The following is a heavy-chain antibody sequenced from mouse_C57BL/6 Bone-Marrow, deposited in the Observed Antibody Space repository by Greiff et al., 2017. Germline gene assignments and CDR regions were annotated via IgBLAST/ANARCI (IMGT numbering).Heavy chain of an antibody. CDR3: ARHLITTVVDAMDY. D-gene: IGHD1-1*01. CDR1: GFTFSDYY. CDR2: ISNGGGST. V-gene: IGHV5-12*01. J-gene: IGHJ4*01. Sequence: EVQVVESGGGLVQPGGSLKLSCAASGFTFSDYYMYWVRQTPEKRLEWVAYISNGGGSTYYPDTVKGRFTISRDNAKNTLYLQMSRLKSEDTAMYYCARHLITTVVDAMDYWGQGTSVTVSS.